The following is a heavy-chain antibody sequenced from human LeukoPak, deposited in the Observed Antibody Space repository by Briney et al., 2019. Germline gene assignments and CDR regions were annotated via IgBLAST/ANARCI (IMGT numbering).Heavy chain of an antibody. CDR2: IHPSGGGT. Sequence: ASVKVSCKASGYTFTSYYMHWVRQAPGQGLEWMGVIHPSGGGTSYAQKFQGRVTMTTDTSTSTVYVELSSLRSDDTAVYYCARASLDAAMVYWYFDLWGRGTLVTVSS. J-gene: IGHJ2*01. D-gene: IGHD5-18*01. CDR3: ARASLDAAMVYWYFDL. CDR1: GYTFTSYY. V-gene: IGHV1-46*01.